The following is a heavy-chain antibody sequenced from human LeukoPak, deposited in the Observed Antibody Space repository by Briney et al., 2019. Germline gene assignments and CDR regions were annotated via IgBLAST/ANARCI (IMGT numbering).Heavy chain of an antibody. D-gene: IGHD2-2*01. CDR1: GGSISSYY. Sequence: SETLSLTCTVSGGSISSYYWSWIRQPAGKGLEWIGRIYTSGSTNYNPSLKSRVTMSVDTSKNQFSLKLSSVTAADTAVYYCARARYCSSTSCYGGFDYWGRGTLVTVSS. V-gene: IGHV4-4*07. CDR2: IYTSGST. J-gene: IGHJ4*02. CDR3: ARARYCSSTSCYGGFDY.